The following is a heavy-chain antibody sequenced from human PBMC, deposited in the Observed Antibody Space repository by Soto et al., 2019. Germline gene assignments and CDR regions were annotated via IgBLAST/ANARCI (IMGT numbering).Heavy chain of an antibody. D-gene: IGHD2-2*01. J-gene: IGHJ5*02. Sequence: GESLKISCTGVGYSFTSYWIGWVRQMPGKGLEWMGIIYPGDSDTRYSPSFQGQVTISADKSITTAYLQWSSLKASDTAMYYCARGYCTTTICDPWFDPWGQGTLVTVST. CDR2: IYPGDSDT. CDR1: GYSFTSYW. V-gene: IGHV5-51*01. CDR3: ARGYCTTTICDPWFDP.